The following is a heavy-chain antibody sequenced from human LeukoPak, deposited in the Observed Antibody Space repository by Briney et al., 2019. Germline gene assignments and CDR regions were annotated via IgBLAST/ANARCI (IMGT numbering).Heavy chain of an antibody. J-gene: IGHJ4*02. CDR1: GFTFSNFW. D-gene: IGHD3-9*01. CDR3: ARDSGYNDILTGYNY. V-gene: IGHV3-7*01. CDR2: IKHDGGEK. Sequence: GGSLRLSCVVSGFTFSNFWMSWVRQAPGKGLEWVANIKHDGGEKYYVDSVKGRFTVSRDNAKNSLYLQMNSLRAEDTAVYYCARDSGYNDILTGYNYWGQGTLVTVSS.